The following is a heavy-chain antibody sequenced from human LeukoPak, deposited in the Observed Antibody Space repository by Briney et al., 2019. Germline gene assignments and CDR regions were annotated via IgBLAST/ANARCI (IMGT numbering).Heavy chain of an antibody. Sequence: PGRSLRLSCAASGFTFSSYGMHWVRQAPGKGLEWVAVIWYDGSNKYYADSVKGRFTISRDNSKNTLYLQMNSLRAEDTAVYYCARGVTMVRGQIDYWGQGTLVTVSS. CDR3: ARGVTMVRGQIDY. CDR2: IWYDGSNK. CDR1: GFTFSSYG. J-gene: IGHJ4*02. V-gene: IGHV3-33*01. D-gene: IGHD3-10*01.